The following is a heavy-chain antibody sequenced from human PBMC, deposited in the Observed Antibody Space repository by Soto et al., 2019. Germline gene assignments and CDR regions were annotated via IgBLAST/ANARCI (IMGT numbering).Heavy chain of an antibody. CDR2: INPNSGGT. V-gene: IGHV1-2*02. Sequence: GASVKVSCKASGYTFTGYYMHWVRQAPGQGLEWMGWINPNSGGTNYAQKFQGRVTMTTDTSTSTAYMELRSLRSDDTAVYYCARGIARGYGYFDYWGQGTLVTVSS. J-gene: IGHJ4*02. D-gene: IGHD5-18*01. CDR3: ARGIARGYGYFDY. CDR1: GYTFTGYY.